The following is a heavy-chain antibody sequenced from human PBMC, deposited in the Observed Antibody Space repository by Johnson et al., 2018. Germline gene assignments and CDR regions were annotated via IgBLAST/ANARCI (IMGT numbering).Heavy chain of an antibody. J-gene: IGHJ6*03. CDR2: INHNENT. CDR3: ARAGRVRYPYSYYMDV. D-gene: IGHD1-14*01. CDR1: GGSFRGYY. Sequence: QVQLRQGGAGLLEPSETLSLRCAVYGGSFRGYYWSWIRQTPGKGLEWIGKINHNENTDYNPSLKSRVTITIDTSKSQVSLKLSSVTAADTAVYYCARAGRVRYPYSYYMDVWGKGNTVIVSS. V-gene: IGHV4-34*01.